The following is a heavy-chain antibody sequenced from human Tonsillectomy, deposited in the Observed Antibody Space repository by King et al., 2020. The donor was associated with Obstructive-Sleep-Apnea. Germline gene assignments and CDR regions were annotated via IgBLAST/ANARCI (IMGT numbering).Heavy chain of an antibody. Sequence: VQLVQSGGGLVQPGGSLRLSCAASGFTFSSDWMSWVRQAPGKGLEWVANIKQDGSEKYYVDSVKGRFTISRDNAKNSMYLQMNSLRAEDTAVYYCARVGGEYQLLYYYYGMDVWGQGTTVTVSS. V-gene: IGHV3-7*03. CDR3: ARVGGEYQLLYYYYGMDV. J-gene: IGHJ6*02. D-gene: IGHD2-2*01. CDR2: IKQDGSEK. CDR1: GFTFSSDW.